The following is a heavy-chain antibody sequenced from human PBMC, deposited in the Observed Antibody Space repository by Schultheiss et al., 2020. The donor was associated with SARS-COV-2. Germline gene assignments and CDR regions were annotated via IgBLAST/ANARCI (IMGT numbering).Heavy chain of an antibody. D-gene: IGHD5-12*01. V-gene: IGHV3-21*01. J-gene: IGHJ4*02. CDR3: ARDTSGYAFVFDY. CDR2: ISSSGSYI. CDR1: GFTFRNYW. Sequence: GGSLRLSCAASGFTFRNYWMSWVRQAPGKGLEWVSSISSSGSYIYYADSVKGRFTISRDNAKKSLYLQMNSLRAEDTAVYFCARDTSGYAFVFDYWGQGTLVTVSS.